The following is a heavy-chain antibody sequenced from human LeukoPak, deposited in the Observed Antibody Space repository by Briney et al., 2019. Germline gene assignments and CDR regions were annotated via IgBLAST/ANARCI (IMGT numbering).Heavy chain of an antibody. J-gene: IGHJ4*02. V-gene: IGHV1-18*01. CDR2: ISTYNGKT. CDR3: ARDSSSDSYYDSSGYYCDY. D-gene: IGHD3-22*01. Sequence: GASVTVSCKASGYTFTSYGISWVRQAPGQGLEWMGWISTYNGKTNYAQNLQGRVTVTTDTSTSTAYMELRSLRSDDTAVYYCARDSSSDSYYDSSGYYCDYWGQGTLVTVSS. CDR1: GYTFTSYG.